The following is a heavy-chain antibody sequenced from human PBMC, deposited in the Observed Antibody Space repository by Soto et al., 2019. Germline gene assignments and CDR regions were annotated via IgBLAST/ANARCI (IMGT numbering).Heavy chain of an antibody. CDR1: GGSISSYY. CDR3: ARREEAGTAYYYGMDV. CDR2: IYTSGST. D-gene: IGHD6-13*01. J-gene: IGHJ6*02. Sequence: ETLSLTCTVSGGSISSYYWSWIRQPAGKGLEWIGRIYTSGSTNYNPSLKSRVTMSVDTSKNQFSLKLSSVTAADTAVYYCARREEAGTAYYYGMDVWGQGTTVTVSS. V-gene: IGHV4-4*07.